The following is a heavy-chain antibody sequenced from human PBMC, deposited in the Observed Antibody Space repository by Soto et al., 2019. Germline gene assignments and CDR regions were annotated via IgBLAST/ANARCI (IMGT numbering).Heavy chain of an antibody. CDR2: IVVGSDNT. J-gene: IGHJ6*02. CDR1: GFTFTNSA. CDR3: EASPSFCQNYYYGAMDV. V-gene: IGHV1-58*01. Sequence: SVKVSCKTSGFTFTNSAVEWVRQARGQRLEWIGWIVVGSDNTNYAQKLQDRVTITRDLSTHTIYMDIRSLKSEDTAENNREASPSFCQNYYYGAMDVWGQGTTVTVSS.